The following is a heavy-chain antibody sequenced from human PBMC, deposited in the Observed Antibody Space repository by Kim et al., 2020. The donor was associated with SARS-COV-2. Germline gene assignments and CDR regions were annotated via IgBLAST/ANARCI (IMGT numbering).Heavy chain of an antibody. CDR2: SHYSGST. D-gene: IGHD3-16*01. CDR3: ARDRLPGGGVRYFDY. V-gene: IGHV4-59*12. CDR1: GGPISGYY. J-gene: IGHJ4*02. Sequence: SETLSLTCSVSGGPISGYYWSWIRQPPGKGLEWIGYSHYSGSTDYNPSLKSRVTISVDTSMNQFFLKLNSLTAADTAVDYCARDRLPGGGVRYFDYWGQGTLVTVSS.